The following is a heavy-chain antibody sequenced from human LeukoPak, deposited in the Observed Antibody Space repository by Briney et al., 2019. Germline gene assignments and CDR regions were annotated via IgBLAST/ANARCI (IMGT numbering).Heavy chain of an antibody. D-gene: IGHD5-24*01. J-gene: IGHJ4*02. Sequence: GGALRLSCAASGFTFSTYWMSWGRQAPGKGLEWVANIKQEGSEKNYVDYVKGRFSISRDNAKNTLYLQMNSLRAEDTAVYYCAREMATTYDYDYWGQGTLVTVSS. V-gene: IGHV3-7*01. CDR3: AREMATTYDYDY. CDR2: IKQEGSEK. CDR1: GFTFSTYW.